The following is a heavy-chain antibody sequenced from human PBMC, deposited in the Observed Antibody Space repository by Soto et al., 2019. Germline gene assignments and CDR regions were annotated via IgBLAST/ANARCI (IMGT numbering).Heavy chain of an antibody. Sequence: QVQLVQSGAEVKKPGASVKVSCKASGYTFTDYAMHWVRQAPGQRLEWMGWISTGNGNTKYSQKFQGRVTITRDTSATTAYMELSSLRSEDTAVYYCAKGSRMWTPDYWGQGTLVTFSS. CDR3: AKGSRMWTPDY. CDR1: GYTFTDYA. CDR2: ISTGNGNT. J-gene: IGHJ4*02. D-gene: IGHD2-21*01. V-gene: IGHV1-3*04.